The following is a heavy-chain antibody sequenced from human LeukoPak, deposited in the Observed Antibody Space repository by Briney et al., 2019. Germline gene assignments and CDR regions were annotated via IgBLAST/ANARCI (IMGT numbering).Heavy chain of an antibody. V-gene: IGHV3-74*01. CDR3: ARGVEPLAANTLAY. D-gene: IGHD1-14*01. CDR1: GFTFSDYW. CDR2: INTDGTFT. J-gene: IGHJ4*02. Sequence: PGGSLRLSCAASGFTFSDYWMHWVRQAPGKGLVWVSRINTDGTFTKYADSVQGRFTISRDNSKNTLYLEMNSLSPDDTAVYYCARGVEPLAANTLAYWGQGTLVTVSS.